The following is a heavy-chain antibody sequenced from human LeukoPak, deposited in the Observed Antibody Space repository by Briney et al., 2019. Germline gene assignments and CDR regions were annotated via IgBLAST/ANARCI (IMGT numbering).Heavy chain of an antibody. Sequence: GESLKISCKGSGYSFTSYWIGWVRQMPGKGLEWMGIIYPGASDTRYSPSFQGQVTISADKSISTAYLQWSSLKASDTAMYYCARSAYCSSTSCFPPYYFDYWGQGTLVTVSS. J-gene: IGHJ4*02. CDR2: IYPGASDT. D-gene: IGHD2-2*01. CDR3: ARSAYCSSTSCFPPYYFDY. CDR1: GYSFTSYW. V-gene: IGHV5-51*01.